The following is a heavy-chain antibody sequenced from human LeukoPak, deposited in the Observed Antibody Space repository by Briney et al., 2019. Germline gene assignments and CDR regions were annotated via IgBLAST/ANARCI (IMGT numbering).Heavy chain of an antibody. Sequence: ASVKVSCKASGYTFTNYDINWVRQATGQGLEWLGWMSASSGNTGYAQKFQGRVSMTRATSISTAYLELTSLTFDDTAVYYCARTPPKGDIDYWGQGTLVTVPS. D-gene: IGHD2-21*02. CDR1: GYTFTNYD. CDR3: ARTPPKGDIDY. CDR2: MSASSGNT. J-gene: IGHJ4*02. V-gene: IGHV1-8*01.